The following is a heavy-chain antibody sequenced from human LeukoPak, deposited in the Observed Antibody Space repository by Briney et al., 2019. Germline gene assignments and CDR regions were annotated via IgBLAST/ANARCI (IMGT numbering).Heavy chain of an antibody. CDR1: GLTFSLYA. V-gene: IGHV3-64*04. CDR3: VKDEYSGSQNYGRLDY. CDR2: VSTNGGST. Sequence: GGSLRLSCSGSGLTFSLYAMHWVRQAPGKGLEYDSGVSTNGGSTYYADSVKGRFTISRDNSKNTLYLQMNSVRVEDTAVYHCVKDEYSGSQNYGRLDYWGQGTLVTVSS. D-gene: IGHD1-26*01. J-gene: IGHJ4*02.